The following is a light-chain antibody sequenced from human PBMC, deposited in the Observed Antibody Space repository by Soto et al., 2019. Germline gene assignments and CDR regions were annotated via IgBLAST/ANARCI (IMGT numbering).Light chain of an antibody. Sequence: QSALTQPPSASGSPGQSVTISCTGTSSDVGGYNYVSWYQQHPGKAPKLVIYEVSKRPSGVPDRFSGSKSGNTASLTVSGLQAEDEADYYCSSYAGSPHVVFGGGTKLTVL. V-gene: IGLV2-8*01. CDR2: EVS. J-gene: IGLJ2*01. CDR1: SSDVGGYNY. CDR3: SSYAGSPHVV.